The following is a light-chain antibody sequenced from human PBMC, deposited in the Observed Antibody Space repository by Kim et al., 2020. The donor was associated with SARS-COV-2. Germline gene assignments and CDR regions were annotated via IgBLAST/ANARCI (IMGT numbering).Light chain of an antibody. CDR3: QQYDNVPSPLT. CDR2: DAS. J-gene: IGKJ4*01. Sequence: DRVTVTVQASQDISNHFTWYHQKPGKAPKLLIYDASNLTLESGISSRFGGSGSGTDFTFTISSLQPEDIGTYYCQQYDNVPSPLTFGGGTKVDIK. V-gene: IGKV1-33*01. CDR1: QDISNH.